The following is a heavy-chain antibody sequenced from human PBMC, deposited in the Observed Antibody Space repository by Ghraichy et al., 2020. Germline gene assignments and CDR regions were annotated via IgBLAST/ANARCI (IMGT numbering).Heavy chain of an antibody. CDR1: GFTFDDYA. CDR3: AGHYSYYYGMDV. CDR2: ISWNSGSI. V-gene: IGHV3-9*01. J-gene: IGHJ6*02. Sequence: GGSLRLSCAASGFTFDDYAMHWVRQAPGKGLEWVSGISWNSGSIGYADSVKGRFTISRDNAKNSLYLQMNALRAEDTALYYCAGHYSYYYGMDVWGQGTTATVSS.